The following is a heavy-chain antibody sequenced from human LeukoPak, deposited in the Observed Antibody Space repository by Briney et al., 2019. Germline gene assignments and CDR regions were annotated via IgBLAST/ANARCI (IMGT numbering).Heavy chain of an antibody. D-gene: IGHD3-22*01. CDR1: GGTFSSYA. V-gene: IGHV1-69*13. Sequence: ASVKVSCKASGGTFSSYAISWVRQAPGQGLEWMGGIIPIFGTANYAQKFQGRVTITADESTSTAYMELSSLRSEDTAVYYCAGPDSSGYSDAFDIWGQGTMVTVSS. CDR2: IIPIFGTA. J-gene: IGHJ3*02. CDR3: AGPDSSGYSDAFDI.